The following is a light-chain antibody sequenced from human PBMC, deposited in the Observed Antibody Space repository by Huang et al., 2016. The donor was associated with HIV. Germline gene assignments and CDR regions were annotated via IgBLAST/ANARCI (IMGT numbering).Light chain of an antibody. J-gene: IGKJ3*01. Sequence: EIVMTQSPATLSVSPGERATLSCRASQSVSSNLAWYHQKPGQAPRLLIDGASTRATGIPARFSGSGSGTEFTLTISSLQSEDFAVYYCQQYNNWPLTFGPGTKVDIK. CDR3: QQYNNWPLT. V-gene: IGKV3-15*01. CDR2: GAS. CDR1: QSVSSN.